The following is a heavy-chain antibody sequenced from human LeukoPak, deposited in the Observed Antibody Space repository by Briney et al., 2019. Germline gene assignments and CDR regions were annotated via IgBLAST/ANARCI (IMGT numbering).Heavy chain of an antibody. Sequence: ASVSVSCTASGYTFTGYYMHWVRQAPGQGLEWMGWINPNSGGTNYAQKFQGRVTMTRDTSISTAYMELSRLRSDDTAVYYCARVSDYGGNLSDAFDIWGQGTMVTVSS. CDR3: ARVSDYGGNLSDAFDI. J-gene: IGHJ3*02. CDR2: INPNSGGT. CDR1: GYTFTGYY. V-gene: IGHV1-2*02. D-gene: IGHD4-23*01.